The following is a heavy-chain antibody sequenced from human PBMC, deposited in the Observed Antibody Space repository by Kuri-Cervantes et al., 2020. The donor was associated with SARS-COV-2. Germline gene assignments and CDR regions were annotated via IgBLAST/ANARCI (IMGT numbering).Heavy chain of an antibody. Sequence: GSLRLSCTVSGYSISSGYYWGWIRQPPGKGLEWSGSIYHSGSTYYNPSLKSRVTISVDTSKNQFSPKLSSVTAADTAVYCCASPGGFLDVWGKGTTVTVSS. D-gene: IGHD4-23*01. J-gene: IGHJ6*04. CDR3: ASPGGFLDV. CDR1: GYSISSGYY. V-gene: IGHV4-38-2*02. CDR2: IYHSGST.